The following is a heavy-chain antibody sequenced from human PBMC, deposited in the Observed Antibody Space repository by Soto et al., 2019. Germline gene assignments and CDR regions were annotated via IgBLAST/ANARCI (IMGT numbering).Heavy chain of an antibody. J-gene: IGHJ4*02. CDR3: ARGVTAGVDY. CDR2: MSPKNGNT. D-gene: IGHD2-21*02. V-gene: IGHV1-8*01. CDR1: GYTFTNLD. Sequence: QVQLVQSGAEVKKPGASVKVSCKASGYTFTNLDSNWVRQATGQGLEWMGWMSPKNGNTGYVQKFQGSVTMTRDTSINTAYMELTSLTSEDTAVYYCARGVTAGVDYWGQGTLVTVSS.